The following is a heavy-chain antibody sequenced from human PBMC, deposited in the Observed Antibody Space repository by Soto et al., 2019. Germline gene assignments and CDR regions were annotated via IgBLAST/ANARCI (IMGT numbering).Heavy chain of an antibody. V-gene: IGHV3-30-3*01. CDR1: GFTFSSYA. D-gene: IGHD3-3*01. Sequence: GGSLRLSCAASGFTFSSYAMHWVRQAPGKGLEWVAVISYDGSNKYYADSVKGRFTISRDNSKNTLYLQMNSLRAEDTAVYYCARDHCGGSWCGTDFFGVVRGYYFDYWGQGTLVTVSS. CDR2: ISYDGSNK. CDR3: ARDHCGGSWCGTDFFGVVRGYYFDY. J-gene: IGHJ4*02.